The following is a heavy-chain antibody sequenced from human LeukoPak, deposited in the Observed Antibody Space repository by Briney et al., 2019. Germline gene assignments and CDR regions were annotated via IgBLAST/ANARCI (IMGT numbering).Heavy chain of an antibody. Sequence: GGSLRLSCAASGFTFSSYWMSWVRQAPGKGLERVANIKQDGSEKYYVDSVKGRFTISRDNAKNSLYLQMNSLRAEDTAVYYCARDLGYSSSWPIFGFDPWGQGTLVTVSS. D-gene: IGHD6-13*01. CDR1: GFTFSSYW. CDR2: IKQDGSEK. V-gene: IGHV3-7*01. CDR3: ARDLGYSSSWPIFGFDP. J-gene: IGHJ5*02.